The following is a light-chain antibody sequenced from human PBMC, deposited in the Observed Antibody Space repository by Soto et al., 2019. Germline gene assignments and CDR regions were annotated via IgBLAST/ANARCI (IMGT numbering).Light chain of an antibody. V-gene: IGLV2-14*01. CDR3: SSYTSSSTPYYV. CDR2: EVS. J-gene: IGLJ1*01. Sequence: QSFMTQPAAVSGSPGHSITISCTGTSRDVGGYNYVSWYQQHPGKAPKLMIYEVSNRPSGVSNRFSGSKSGNTASLTISGLQAEDEADYYSSSYTSSSTPYYVFGTGTKVTVL. CDR1: SRDVGGYNY.